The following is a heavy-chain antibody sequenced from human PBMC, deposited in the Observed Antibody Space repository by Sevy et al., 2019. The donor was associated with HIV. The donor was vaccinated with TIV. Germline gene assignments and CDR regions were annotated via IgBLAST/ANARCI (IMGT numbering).Heavy chain of an antibody. J-gene: IGHJ5*02. Sequence: GGSLRLSCAASGFTFSSYSMNWVRQAPGKGLEWVSYISSSSSTIYYADSVKGRFTISRDNAKNSLYLRMNSLRAEDTAVYYCAREGVVPAAMGSWFDPWGQGTLVTVSS. V-gene: IGHV3-48*01. CDR3: AREGVVPAAMGSWFDP. CDR1: GFTFSSYS. CDR2: ISSSSSTI. D-gene: IGHD2-2*01.